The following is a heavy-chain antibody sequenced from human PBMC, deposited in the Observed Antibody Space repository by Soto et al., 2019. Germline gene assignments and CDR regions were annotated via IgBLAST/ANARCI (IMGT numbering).Heavy chain of an antibody. V-gene: IGHV4-59*08. CDR2: VYSTEGT. CDR1: SGPSSSHN. CDR3: VRQGIGNLHGLVDV. Sequence: QVQLQQSGPGLVKPSETLSITCSVSSGPSSSHNWGWIRQPPGRGLEWIGYVYSTEGTSYKPSLKSRVTISADTSTNHISLTLTSVTAADTAVYYCVRQGIGNLHGLVDVWGQGTTVRVSS. J-gene: IGHJ6*02. D-gene: IGHD1-1*01.